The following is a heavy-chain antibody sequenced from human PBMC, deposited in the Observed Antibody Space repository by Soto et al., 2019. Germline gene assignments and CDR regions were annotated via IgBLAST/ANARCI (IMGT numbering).Heavy chain of an antibody. Sequence: QVQLVQSGAEVKKPGSSVKVSCKASGGTFSSYTISWVRQAPGQGLEWMGRIIPILGIANYAQKFQGRVTITADKSTSTAYMELSSLRSEDTAVYYCAGDYSKHNWFDPWGQGTLVTFSS. J-gene: IGHJ5*02. D-gene: IGHD4-4*01. V-gene: IGHV1-69*08. CDR3: AGDYSKHNWFDP. CDR1: GGTFSSYT. CDR2: IIPILGIA.